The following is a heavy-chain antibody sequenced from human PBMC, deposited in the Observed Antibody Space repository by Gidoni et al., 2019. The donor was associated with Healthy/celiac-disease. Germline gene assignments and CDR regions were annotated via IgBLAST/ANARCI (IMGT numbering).Heavy chain of an antibody. CDR1: GGSFSGYS. D-gene: IGHD2-2*01. Sequence: QVQLQQWGAGLLKPSETLSLTCAVYGGSFSGYSWSWIRQPPGKGLEWIGEINHSGSTNYNPSLKSRVTISVDTSKNQFSLKLSSVTAADTAVYYCARGPDRYCSSTSCSVGDPWGQGTLVTVSS. CDR3: ARGPDRYCSSTSCSVGDP. J-gene: IGHJ5*02. CDR2: INHSGST. V-gene: IGHV4-34*01.